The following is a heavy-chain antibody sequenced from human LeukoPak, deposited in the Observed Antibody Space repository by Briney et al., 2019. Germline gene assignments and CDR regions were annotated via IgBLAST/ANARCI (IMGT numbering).Heavy chain of an antibody. V-gene: IGHV1-2*02. CDR2: SNPSSGGT. J-gene: IGHJ1*01. CDR3: TRVRALAAAGTGARYFQD. D-gene: IGHD6-13*01. Sequence: GASVKVSCKASGYTFSDYHIHWLRQAPGQGLECMGWSNPSSGGTNYAEKFHGRVTMTRDTSTNTAYMELSRLRSDDTAVYFCTRVRALAAAGTGARYFQDWGQGTLVTVSS. CDR1: GYTFSDYH.